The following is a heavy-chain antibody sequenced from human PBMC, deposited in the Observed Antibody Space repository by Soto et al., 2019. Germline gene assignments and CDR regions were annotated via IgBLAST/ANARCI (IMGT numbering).Heavy chain of an antibody. J-gene: IGHJ5*02. CDR1: GYPFTGHA. CDR3: ARDDGYGWFDP. D-gene: IGHD3-16*01. V-gene: IGHV1-3*01. CDR2: INGGNGNT. Sequence: QVQLVQSGSEVKKPGASVKLSCKASGYPFTGHALHWVRQAPGQSPEWVGWINGGNGNTKYSQKLQGRVTITRDTSANTAYTELTRVRSEDTEIYYCARDDGYGWFDPWGQCSLVTVSS.